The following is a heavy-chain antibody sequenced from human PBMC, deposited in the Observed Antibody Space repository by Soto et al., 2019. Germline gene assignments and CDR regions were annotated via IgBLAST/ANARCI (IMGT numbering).Heavy chain of an antibody. CDR3: AAGGGLPRYY. CDR1: GGSISSGGYS. Sequence: QLQLQESGSGLVKPSQTLSLTCAVSGGSISSGGYSWSWIRQPPGKGLEGIGYIYHSGSTYYNPSLKGRVPISVDRSKNQFSLKLSSVTAADTAVYYCAAGGGLPRYYWGQGTLVTVSS. J-gene: IGHJ4*02. D-gene: IGHD5-12*01. CDR2: IYHSGST. V-gene: IGHV4-30-2*01.